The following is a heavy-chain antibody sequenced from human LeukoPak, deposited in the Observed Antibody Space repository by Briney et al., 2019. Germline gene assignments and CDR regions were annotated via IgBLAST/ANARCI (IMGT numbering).Heavy chain of an antibody. CDR1: GGSISSGGYS. CDR2: IYHSGST. V-gene: IGHV4-30-2*01. D-gene: IGHD3-10*01. Sequence: PSETLSLTCAVSGGSISSGGYSWSWIRQPPGKGLEWVGYIYHSGSTYYNPSLKSRVTISVDRSKNQFSLKLSSVTAADTAVYYCARIVVRGAYPDYWGQGTLVTVSS. J-gene: IGHJ4*02. CDR3: ARIVVRGAYPDY.